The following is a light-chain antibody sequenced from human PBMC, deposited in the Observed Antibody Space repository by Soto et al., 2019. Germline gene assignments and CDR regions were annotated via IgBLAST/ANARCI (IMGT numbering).Light chain of an antibody. CDR3: SSYTTSINVI. V-gene: IGLV2-14*01. J-gene: IGLJ2*01. CDR2: DVS. CDR1: SSDVGAYDY. Sequence: QSALTQPASVSGSPGQSITISCTGTSSDVGAYDYVSWYQQHPGKVPKLMIYDVSNRPSGVSNRFSGSKSGNTASLTISGLQAEDEADYYCSSYTTSINVIFGRGTKVTVL.